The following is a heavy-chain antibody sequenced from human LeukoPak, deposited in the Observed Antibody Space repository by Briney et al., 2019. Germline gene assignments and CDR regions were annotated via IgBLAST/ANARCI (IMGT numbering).Heavy chain of an antibody. CDR3: AKGVWDIVVVPAARNY. Sequence: QSGGSLRLSCAASGFTFSSYAMSWVRQAPGKGPEWVSAISGSGGSTYYADSVKGRFTISRDNSKNTLYLQMNSLRAEDTAVYYCAKGVWDIVVVPAARNYWGQGTLVTVSS. V-gene: IGHV3-23*01. J-gene: IGHJ4*02. CDR2: ISGSGGST. D-gene: IGHD2-2*01. CDR1: GFTFSSYA.